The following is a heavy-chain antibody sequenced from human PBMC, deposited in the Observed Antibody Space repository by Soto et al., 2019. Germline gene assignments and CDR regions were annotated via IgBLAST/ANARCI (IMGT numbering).Heavy chain of an antibody. CDR1: GDSVSTNTAT. V-gene: IGHV6-1*01. CDR2: TYYRSKWYN. J-gene: IGHJ6*02. CDR3: ARDQVVEAIDYYGMDV. Sequence: PSQTLSLTCDISGDSVSTNTATWNWIRQSPSRGLEWLGRTYYRSKWYNDYAVSVKSRITINPDTSKNQFSLQLNSVTPEDTAVYYCARDQVVEAIDYYGMDVWGQGATVTVPS. D-gene: IGHD1-26*01.